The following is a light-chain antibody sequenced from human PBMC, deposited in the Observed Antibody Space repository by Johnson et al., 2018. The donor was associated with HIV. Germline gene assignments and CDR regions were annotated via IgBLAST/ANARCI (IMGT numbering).Light chain of an antibody. J-gene: IGLJ1*01. CDR3: GTWDSSLGV. CDR2: ENN. Sequence: QSVLTKPPSVSAAPGQKVTISCSGSSSNIGKNYVSWYQQLPGTAPKLLIYENNKRPSGIPDRFSGSKSGTSATLGITGLQTGDEADYYCGTWDSSLGVFGTGTKVTVL. CDR1: SSNIGKNY. V-gene: IGLV1-51*02.